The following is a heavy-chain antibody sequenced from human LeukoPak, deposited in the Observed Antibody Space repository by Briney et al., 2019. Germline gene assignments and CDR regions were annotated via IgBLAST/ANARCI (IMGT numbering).Heavy chain of an antibody. Sequence: PSETLSLTCTVSGGSISSYYWSWVRQAPGKGLEWVSAISGSGGSTYYADSVKGRFTISRDNSKNTLYLQMNSLRAEDTAVYYCAKDHMITFGGVIVQLDYWGQGTLVTVSS. J-gene: IGHJ4*02. V-gene: IGHV3-23*01. CDR1: GGSISSYY. D-gene: IGHD3-16*02. CDR3: AKDHMITFGGVIVQLDY. CDR2: ISGSGGST.